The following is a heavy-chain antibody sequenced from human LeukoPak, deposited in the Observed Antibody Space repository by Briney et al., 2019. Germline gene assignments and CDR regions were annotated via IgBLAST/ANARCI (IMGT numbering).Heavy chain of an antibody. Sequence: GGPLRLSCVASGFTFSSYGMHWVRQAPGKGLEWVAVIWFDGSEQIYADSVKGRFTVSRDNSKNTLYLQMNSLRAEDTAVYYCASEEILAGSSAFDIWGQGTMVTVSS. CDR1: GFTFSSYG. J-gene: IGHJ3*02. CDR3: ASEEILAGSSAFDI. D-gene: IGHD3-9*01. CDR2: IWFDGSEQ. V-gene: IGHV3-33*01.